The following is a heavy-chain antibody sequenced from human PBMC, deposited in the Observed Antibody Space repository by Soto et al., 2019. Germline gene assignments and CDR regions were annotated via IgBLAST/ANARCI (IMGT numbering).Heavy chain of an antibody. Sequence: SDTLSLTCTVSGGSISSYYWTWIRQSPGKGLEWIGYVYFGGNTNYNPSLKSRVTISIDTSKNQFSLRLASVTAADTAFYYCGSVRPSGYDRSWGQGTLVNVSS. CDR1: GGSISSYY. V-gene: IGHV4-59*07. J-gene: IGHJ4*02. D-gene: IGHD6-25*01. CDR3: GSVRPSGYDRS. CDR2: VYFGGNT.